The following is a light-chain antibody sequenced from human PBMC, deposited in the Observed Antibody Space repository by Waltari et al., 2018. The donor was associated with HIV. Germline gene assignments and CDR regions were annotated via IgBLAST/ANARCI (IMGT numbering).Light chain of an antibody. V-gene: IGKV3-15*01. Sequence: EVLMMQSPATLSVSLGIRVTLSCRANQSLGNNVAWYQQRPGQAPRLLVYEASTRAPDIPTRFTGSGSGTKFTLTTISLQSEDFGVYFCQQYSDWPLTFGGGTKVEI. CDR3: QQYSDWPLT. J-gene: IGKJ4*01. CDR1: QSLGNN. CDR2: EAS.